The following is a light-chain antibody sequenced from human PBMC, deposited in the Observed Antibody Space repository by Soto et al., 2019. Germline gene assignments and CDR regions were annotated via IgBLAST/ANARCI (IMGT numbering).Light chain of an antibody. CDR1: QSVTSN. V-gene: IGKV3D-15*01. J-gene: IGKJ1*01. CDR3: QQYNKWLWT. Sequence: EIVLTQSPGTLSLSPGERATLSCGASQSVTSNYLAWYQQKPGQAPRLLIYDASNRPAGIPARFSGNGSGTEFTLTIGSLQSEDFAVYYCQQYNKWLWTFGQGTKVDIK. CDR2: DAS.